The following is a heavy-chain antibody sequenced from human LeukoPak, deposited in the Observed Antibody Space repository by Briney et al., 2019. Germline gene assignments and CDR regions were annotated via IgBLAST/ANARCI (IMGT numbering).Heavy chain of an antibody. CDR2: ISGDGGST. CDR3: AKDIEAVLLWFGELSYGMDV. Sequence: PGGSLRLSCAASGFTFDDYAMHWVRQAPGKGLEWVSLISGDGGSTYYADSVKGRFTISRDNSKNSLYLQMNSLRTEDTALYYCAKDIEAVLLWFGELSYGMDVWGQGTTVTVSS. V-gene: IGHV3-43*02. D-gene: IGHD3-10*01. J-gene: IGHJ6*02. CDR1: GFTFDDYA.